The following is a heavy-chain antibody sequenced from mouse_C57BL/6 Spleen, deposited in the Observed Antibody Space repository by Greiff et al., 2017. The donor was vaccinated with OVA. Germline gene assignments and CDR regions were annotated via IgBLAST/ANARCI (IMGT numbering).Heavy chain of an antibody. J-gene: IGHJ4*01. Sequence: VMLVESGPGLVQPSQSLSITCTVSGFSLTSYGVHWVRQSPGKGLEWLGVIWSGGSTDYNAAFISRLSISKDNSKSQVFFKMNSLQADDTAIYYCARTYGSSDYAMDYWGQGTSVTVSS. CDR2: IWSGGST. D-gene: IGHD1-1*01. CDR3: ARTYGSSDYAMDY. CDR1: GFSLTSYG. V-gene: IGHV2-2*01.